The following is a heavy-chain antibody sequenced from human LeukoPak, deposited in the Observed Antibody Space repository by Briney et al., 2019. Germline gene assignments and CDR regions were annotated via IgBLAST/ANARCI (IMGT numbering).Heavy chain of an antibody. D-gene: IGHD3-10*01. CDR1: GVSISSSNSY. Sequence: SETLSLTCTVSGVSISSSNSYWGWIRQPPGKGLEWIASIYYTGNTYYNTSLKSRVTISIESSKNQISLRLTSVTATDTAMYYCATQTGSGLHTLPGGQGTLVTVSS. CDR3: ATQTGSGLHTLP. V-gene: IGHV4-39*01. CDR2: IYYTGNT. J-gene: IGHJ1*01.